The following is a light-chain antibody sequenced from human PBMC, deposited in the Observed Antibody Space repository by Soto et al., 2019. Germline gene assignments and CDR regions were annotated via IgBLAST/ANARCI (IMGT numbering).Light chain of an antibody. J-gene: IGKJ2*01. CDR3: QQRSNWRGYT. Sequence: EIVLTQSPATLSLSPGERATLSCRASQSVSSYLAWYQQKPGQAPRLLIYDASNRATGIPARFSGSGSGTDFTLTISSLEPADFAVYYCQQRSNWRGYTFGQGTKLEIK. CDR1: QSVSSY. CDR2: DAS. V-gene: IGKV3-11*01.